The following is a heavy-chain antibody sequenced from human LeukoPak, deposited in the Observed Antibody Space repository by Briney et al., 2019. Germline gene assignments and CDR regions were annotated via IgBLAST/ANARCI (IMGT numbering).Heavy chain of an antibody. V-gene: IGHV4-59*12. D-gene: IGHD1-26*01. CDR3: ARRRRIVGATPGAFDI. CDR1: GGSITGYH. J-gene: IGHJ3*02. Sequence: SETLSLTCTVSGGSITGYHWSWIRQPPGKGLEWIGYIYSSETTNYKPSLKSRVTISADTSKNQFSLKLSSVTAADTAVYYCARRRRIVGATPGAFDIWGQGTMVTVSS. CDR2: IYSSETT.